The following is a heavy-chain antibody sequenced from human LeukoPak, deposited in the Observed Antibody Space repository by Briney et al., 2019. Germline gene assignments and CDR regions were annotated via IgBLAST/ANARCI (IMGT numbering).Heavy chain of an antibody. V-gene: IGHV5-51*01. CDR1: GYSFTSYW. J-gene: IGHJ4*02. Sequence: HGESLKISCKGSGYSFTSYWIGWVRQMPGKGLEWMGIIYPGDSDTRYSPSFQGQVTISADKSISTAYLQWGSLKASDTAMYYCARGVGHDILTGYSYYFDYWGQGTLVTVSS. CDR3: ARGVGHDILTGYSYYFDY. D-gene: IGHD3-9*01. CDR2: IYPGDSDT.